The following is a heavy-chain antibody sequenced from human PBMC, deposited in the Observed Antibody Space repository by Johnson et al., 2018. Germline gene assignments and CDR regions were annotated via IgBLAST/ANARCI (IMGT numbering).Heavy chain of an antibody. CDR2: ISYDGSNK. J-gene: IGHJ6*03. CDR3: ARDKILLRYYYMDV. Sequence: QVQLVESGGGVVQPGRSLRLSCAASGFTFSSYAMHWVRQAPGKGLEWVAVISYDGSNKYYADSVKGRFTISRDNSKNTLYLQMNSLRAEDTAVYYCARDKILLRYYYMDVWGKGTTVTVSS. V-gene: IGHV3-30-3*01. CDR1: GFTFSSYA. D-gene: IGHD2-15*01.